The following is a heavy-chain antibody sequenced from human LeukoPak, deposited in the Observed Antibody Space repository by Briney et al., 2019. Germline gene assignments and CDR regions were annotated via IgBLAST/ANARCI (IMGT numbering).Heavy chain of an antibody. V-gene: IGHV3-23*01. CDR1: GFTFSSYA. Sequence: GGSLRLSCAASGFTFSSYAMSWVRQAPGRGLEWVSAISGSGGSTYYADSVKGRFTISRDNSKNTLYLQMNSLRAEDTAAYYCAKTGFPNYYFDYWGQGTLVTVSS. CDR2: ISGSGGST. D-gene: IGHD1-1*01. CDR3: AKTGFPNYYFDY. J-gene: IGHJ4*02.